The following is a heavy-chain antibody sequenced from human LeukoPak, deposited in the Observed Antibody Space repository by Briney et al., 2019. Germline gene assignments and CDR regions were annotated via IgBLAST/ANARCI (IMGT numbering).Heavy chain of an antibody. V-gene: IGHV1-3*01. D-gene: IGHD5-18*01. J-gene: IGHJ4*02. CDR3: ARSDTAMVTTIYSFDY. CDR2: INAGNGNT. Sequence: GASVKVSCKASGYTFTSYAMHWVRQAPGQRLEWMGWINAGNGNTKYSQKFQGRVTITRDTSASTAYMELSSLRSEDTAVYYCARSDTAMVTTIYSFDYWGQGTLVTVSS. CDR1: GYTFTSYA.